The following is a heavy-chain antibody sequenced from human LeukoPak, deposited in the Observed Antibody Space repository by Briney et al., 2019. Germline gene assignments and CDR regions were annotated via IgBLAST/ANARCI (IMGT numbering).Heavy chain of an antibody. V-gene: IGHV3-66*04. CDR1: GFDISGSY. Sequence: GGSLRLSCAASGFDISGSYMSWVRQAPGKGLEWVSVTYSGGTTYYADSVKGRFTISRDNSKNTLYLQMNNLRAGDTAVYYCARQAGYSSGWVSYYFDFWGRGTLVTVSS. CDR3: ARQAGYSSGWVSYYFDF. D-gene: IGHD6-25*01. J-gene: IGHJ4*02. CDR2: TYSGGTT.